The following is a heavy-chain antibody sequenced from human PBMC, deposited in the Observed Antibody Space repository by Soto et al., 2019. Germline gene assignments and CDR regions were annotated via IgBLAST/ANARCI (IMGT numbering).Heavy chain of an antibody. CDR1: SASIRDYY. CDR2: IYYNGTT. D-gene: IGHD3-22*01. J-gene: IGHJ4*02. V-gene: IGHV4-59*08. Sequence: SETLSLTCTFSSASIRDYYWGWIRQSPVNVLEWIWYIYYNGTTKYNPPLKSRVTISVDSSKSQFSLKLDSVTAADTAVYSCARLGGYHKAFDSWGQGTLVTVSS. CDR3: ARLGGYHKAFDS.